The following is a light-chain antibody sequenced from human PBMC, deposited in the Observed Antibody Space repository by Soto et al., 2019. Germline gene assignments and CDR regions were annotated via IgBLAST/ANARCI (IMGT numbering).Light chain of an antibody. CDR1: SSNIGSTYD. Sequence: QSVLTQPPSVSGAPGQRVTISCTGSSSNIGSTYDVQWYQQLPGTAPKLLIHGNTDRPSGVPDRFSGSKSGTSASLAITGLQADDEADYYFQWYPDSLSVYYVFGIGSKVTVL. V-gene: IGLV1-40*01. J-gene: IGLJ1*01. CDR3: QWYPDSLSVYYV. CDR2: GNT.